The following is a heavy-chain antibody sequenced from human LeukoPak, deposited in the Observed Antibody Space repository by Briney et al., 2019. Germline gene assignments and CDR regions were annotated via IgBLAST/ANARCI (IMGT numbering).Heavy chain of an antibody. CDR3: ARVKDPGGYYYYYYMDV. CDR1: GGSFSGYY. D-gene: IGHD3-16*01. CDR2: INHSGGT. V-gene: IGHV4-34*01. Sequence: NPSETLSLTCAVYGGSFSGYYWSWIRQPPGKGLEWIGEINHSGGTKYNPSLKSRVTISVDTSKNQFSLKLSSVTAADTAMYYCARVKDPGGYYYYYYMDVWGKGTTVTVSS. J-gene: IGHJ6*03.